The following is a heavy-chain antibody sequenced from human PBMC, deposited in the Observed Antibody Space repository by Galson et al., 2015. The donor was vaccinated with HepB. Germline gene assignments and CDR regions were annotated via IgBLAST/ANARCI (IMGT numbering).Heavy chain of an antibody. Sequence: ETLSLTCAVYGGSFSGYYWSWIRQPPGKGLEWIGEINHSGSTNYNPSLKSRVTISVDTSKNQFSLKLSSVTAADTAVYYCARDAPGWWLQLGFDYWGQGTLVTVSS. CDR3: ARDAPGWWLQLGFDY. CDR2: INHSGST. V-gene: IGHV4-34*01. CDR1: GGSFSGYY. J-gene: IGHJ4*02. D-gene: IGHD5-24*01.